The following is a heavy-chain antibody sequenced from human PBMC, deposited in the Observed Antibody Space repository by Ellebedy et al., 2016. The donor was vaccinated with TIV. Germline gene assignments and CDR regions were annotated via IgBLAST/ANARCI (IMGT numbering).Heavy chain of an antibody. D-gene: IGHD6-6*01. J-gene: IGHJ4*02. Sequence: MPSETLSLTCIVSGGFISSSSYYLGWIRQHPGTGLEWIGSIYYSGSTDYTLSLKSRVTISVATSRNQFSLKLSSVTAADTAVYYCARHLHSSSSSPLDFWGQGTLVTVSS. CDR1: GGFISSSSYY. CDR3: ARHLHSSSSSPLDF. CDR2: IYYSGST. V-gene: IGHV4-39*01.